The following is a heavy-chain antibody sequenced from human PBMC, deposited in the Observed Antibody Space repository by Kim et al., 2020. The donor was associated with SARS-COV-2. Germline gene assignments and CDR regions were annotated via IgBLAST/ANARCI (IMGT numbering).Heavy chain of an antibody. D-gene: IGHD4-17*01. Sequence: GGSLRLSCAASGFTFDDYAMHWVRQAPGKGLEWVSGISWNSGSIGYADSVKGRFTISRDNAKNSLYLQMNSLRAEDTALYYCAKDSASTVRTYYFDYWGQGTLVTVSS. J-gene: IGHJ4*02. V-gene: IGHV3-9*01. CDR3: AKDSASTVRTYYFDY. CDR2: ISWNSGSI. CDR1: GFTFDDYA.